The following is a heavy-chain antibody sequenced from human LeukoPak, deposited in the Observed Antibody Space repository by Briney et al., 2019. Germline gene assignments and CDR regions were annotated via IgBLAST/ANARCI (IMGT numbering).Heavy chain of an antibody. CDR1: GYSFTSYW. V-gene: IGHV5-51*01. CDR3: ARRGYYDSSGYLGLDRAFDI. J-gene: IGHJ3*02. CDR2: IYPGDSDT. D-gene: IGHD3-22*01. Sequence: GESLKISCKGSGYSFTSYWIGWVRQMPGKGLEWMGIIYPGDSDTRYSPSFQGQVTISADKSISTAYLQWSSLKASDTAMYYCARRGYYDSSGYLGLDRAFDIWGQGTMVTVSS.